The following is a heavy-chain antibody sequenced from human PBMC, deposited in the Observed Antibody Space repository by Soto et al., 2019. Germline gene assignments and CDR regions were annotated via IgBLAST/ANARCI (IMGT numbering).Heavy chain of an antibody. V-gene: IGHV1-18*01. D-gene: IGHD6-13*01. CDR3: ARDLAAAGPFDY. Sequence: QVQLVQSGAEVKKPGTSVKVSCKASGYTFTNYAFSWVRQAPGQGLEWMGWISAYNGNTNYPQKLQGRVTMTTDTSTSTAYMELRSLSSDDTAVYYCARDLAAAGPFDYWGQGTLVTISS. J-gene: IGHJ4*02. CDR1: GYTFTNYA. CDR2: ISAYNGNT.